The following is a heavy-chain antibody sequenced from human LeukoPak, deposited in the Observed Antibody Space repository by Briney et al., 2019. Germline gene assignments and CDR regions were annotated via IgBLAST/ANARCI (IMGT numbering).Heavy chain of an antibody. CDR3: AKRSIILYLDGWYIDY. D-gene: IGHD2/OR15-2a*01. J-gene: IGHJ4*02. Sequence: SETLTLTCTVSGCTNSSHYLSWMRQPPGKGLEWIGYIYYSGSTNYNPSLKSRVTISVDTSKNQFSLKLSSVTAADTAVYYCAKRSIILYLDGWYIDYWGQGTLVTVSS. CDR1: GCTNSSHY. CDR2: IYYSGST. V-gene: IGHV4-59*11.